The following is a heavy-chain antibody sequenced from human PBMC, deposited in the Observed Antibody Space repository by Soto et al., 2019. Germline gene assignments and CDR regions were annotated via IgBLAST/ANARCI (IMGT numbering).Heavy chain of an antibody. Sequence: GGSLRLSCAASGFTFSSYSMNWVRQAPGKGLEWVSSISSSSSYIYYADSVKGRFTISRDNAKNSLYLQMNSLRAEDTAVYYCARDRRAGPFIKSGLSHYYYYYCMDVWGQGTTVTVSS. CDR3: ARDRRAGPFIKSGLSHYYYYYCMDV. J-gene: IGHJ6*02. D-gene: IGHD6-25*01. CDR2: ISSSSSYI. V-gene: IGHV3-21*01. CDR1: GFTFSSYS.